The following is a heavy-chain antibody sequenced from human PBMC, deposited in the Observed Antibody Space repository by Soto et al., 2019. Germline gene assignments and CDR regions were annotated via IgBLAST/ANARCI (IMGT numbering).Heavy chain of an antibody. V-gene: IGHV1-46*01. J-gene: IGHJ4*02. CDR2: INPSGDSR. D-gene: IGHD3-3*01. CDR3: TRHSTNYEFWSSSYYFDY. CDR1: GFSFSDYF. Sequence: ASVKVSCKASGFSFSDYFMHWVRQAPGQGLEWMGIINPSGDSRNYAQKFQGRVTITRDTSISTAYMDLSSLRSDDTAVYYCTRHSTNYEFWSSSYYFDYWGRGTLDTVSS.